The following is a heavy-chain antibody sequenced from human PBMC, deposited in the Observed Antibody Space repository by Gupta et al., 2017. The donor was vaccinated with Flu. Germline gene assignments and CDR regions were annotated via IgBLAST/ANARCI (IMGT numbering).Heavy chain of an antibody. D-gene: IGHD6-6*01. V-gene: IGHV1-69*06. CDR1: GGTFSSYA. CDR3: ARDRDSSSYYYYYGMDV. CDR2: IIPIFGTA. Sequence: QVQLVQSGAEVKKPGSSVKASCQASGGTFSSYAISWVRQAPGQGLEWMGGIIPIFGTANYAQKFQGRVTITADKSTSTAYMELSSLRSEDTAVYYCARDRDSSSYYYYYGMDVWGQGTTVTVSS. J-gene: IGHJ6*02.